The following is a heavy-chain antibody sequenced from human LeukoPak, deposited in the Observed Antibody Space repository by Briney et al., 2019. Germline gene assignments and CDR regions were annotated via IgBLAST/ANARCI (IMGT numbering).Heavy chain of an antibody. Sequence: SETLSLTCTVSGGSISSYYWSWIRQPPGKGLEWIGYIYYSGSTNYNPSLKSRVTISVDTSKNQFSLKLSSVTAADTAVYYCARERVAARPDYWGQGTLVTVSS. CDR3: ARERVAARPDY. J-gene: IGHJ4*02. V-gene: IGHV4-59*01. CDR2: IYYSGST. D-gene: IGHD6-6*01. CDR1: GGSISSYY.